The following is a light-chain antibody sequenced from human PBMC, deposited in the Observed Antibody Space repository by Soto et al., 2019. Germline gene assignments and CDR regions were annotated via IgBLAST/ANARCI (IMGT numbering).Light chain of an antibody. V-gene: IGLV2-23*01. J-gene: IGLJ1*01. CDR3: CSYAGSSTHV. CDR2: EGS. CDR1: SGDVGNYNL. Sequence: QSALTQPASVSGSPGQSITISCTGTSGDVGNYNLVSWYQQHPGKAPKLMIYEGSKWPSGVSNRFSGSKSGNTASLAISGLQAEDEADYYCCSYAGSSTHVFGSGTKVTVL.